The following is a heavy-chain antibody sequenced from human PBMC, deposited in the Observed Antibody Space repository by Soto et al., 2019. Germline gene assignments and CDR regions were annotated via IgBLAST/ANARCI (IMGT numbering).Heavy chain of an antibody. CDR3: ARNRDRPWFDP. V-gene: IGHV4-59*08. CDR2: ISYSGST. CDR1: GGSISSYY. J-gene: IGHJ5*02. Sequence: QVQLQQSGPGLVKPSETLSPTCTVSGGSISSYYWIWIRQTPGKGLEWIGFISYSGSTNSTPSLTSRVTISVDTFKNRFSLTLSCVTAADTAVYYCARNRDRPWFDPWGQGTLVTVSS.